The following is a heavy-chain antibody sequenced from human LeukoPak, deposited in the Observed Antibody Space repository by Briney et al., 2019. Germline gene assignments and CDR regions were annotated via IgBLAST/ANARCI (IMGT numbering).Heavy chain of an antibody. Sequence: GGSLRLSCAASGFTFSTYHMHWVRQAPGKGLEWVALISNDGDNKVYVDSVKGRFTISRDNSKNTLYLQMNSLSADDTAVYHCARESGTSGGAGYFDYWGQGSLVTVSS. CDR2: ISNDGDNK. D-gene: IGHD2-15*01. CDR1: GFTFSTYH. J-gene: IGHJ4*02. CDR3: ARESGTSGGAGYFDY. V-gene: IGHV3-30*03.